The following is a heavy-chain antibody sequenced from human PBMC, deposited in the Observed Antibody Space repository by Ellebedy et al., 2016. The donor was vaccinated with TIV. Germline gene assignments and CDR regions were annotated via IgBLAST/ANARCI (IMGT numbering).Heavy chain of an antibody. CDR3: ARDRGVTADYYYYGMDV. J-gene: IGHJ6*02. CDR2: INPNDDTK. Sequence: AASVKVSCKASGYSFSSYYMHWVRQAPGQGLEWMGIINPNDDTKYYTQNFQGRVTVTRDTSTSTVYMELRSLRSEDTAVYYCARDRGVTADYYYYGMDVWGQGTTVTVSS. CDR1: GYSFSSYY. V-gene: IGHV1-46*01. D-gene: IGHD3-10*01.